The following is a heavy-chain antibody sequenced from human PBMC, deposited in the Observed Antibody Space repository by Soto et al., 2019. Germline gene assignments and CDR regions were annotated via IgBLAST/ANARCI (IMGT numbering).Heavy chain of an antibody. J-gene: IGHJ6*02. CDR3: ASTFGYCISTSCPYYYYGMDV. D-gene: IGHD2-2*01. V-gene: IGHV1-69*12. Sequence: QVQLVQSGAEVKKPGSSVKVSCKASGGTFSSYAISWVRQAPGQGLEWMGGIIPIVGTANYAQKFQGRVTITADESRSTAYMELSSLRSEDTAVYYCASTFGYCISTSCPYYYYGMDVWGQGTTVTVSS. CDR1: GGTFSSYA. CDR2: IIPIVGTA.